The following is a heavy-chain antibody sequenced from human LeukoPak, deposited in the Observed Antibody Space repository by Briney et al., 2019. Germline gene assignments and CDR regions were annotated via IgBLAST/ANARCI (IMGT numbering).Heavy chain of an antibody. CDR2: ISSSSSTI. D-gene: IGHD6-6*01. Sequence: PGGSLRLSCAASGFTFSTYSMNWVRRAPGKGLEWVSYISSSSSTIYYADSVKGRFTISRDNAKNSLYLQMNSLSADDTAVYYCAGGASEYSSSGDFACWGQGTLVTVSS. CDR3: AGGASEYSSSGDFAC. J-gene: IGHJ4*02. CDR1: GFTFSTYS. V-gene: IGHV3-48*01.